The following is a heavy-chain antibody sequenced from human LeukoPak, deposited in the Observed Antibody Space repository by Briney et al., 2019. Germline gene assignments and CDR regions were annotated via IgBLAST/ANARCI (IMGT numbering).Heavy chain of an antibody. J-gene: IGHJ4*02. V-gene: IGHV3-21*01. CDR3: ATLLDTAMVTDY. CDR1: GFTFSRYS. Sequence: GGSLRLSCAASGFTFSRYSMTWVRQAPGKGLEWVSSISSSSSYIYYADSVKGRFTISRDNAKNSLYLQMNSLRAEDTAVYYCATLLDTAMVTDYWGQGTLVTVSS. CDR2: ISSSSSYI. D-gene: IGHD5-18*01.